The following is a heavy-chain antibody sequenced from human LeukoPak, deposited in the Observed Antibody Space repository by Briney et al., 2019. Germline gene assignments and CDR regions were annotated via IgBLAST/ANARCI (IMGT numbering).Heavy chain of an antibody. CDR1: GFTLSSYA. CDR3: ATGAYFDH. Sequence: GGSLRLSCAASGFTLSSYAMSWVRQGPGKGLEWVSAISVSGNTYHADSVKGRFTISRDSSKNTLYLQMNSLRAGDAAVYYCATGAYFDHWGQGTLVTVSS. V-gene: IGHV3-23*01. CDR2: ISVSGNT. J-gene: IGHJ4*02.